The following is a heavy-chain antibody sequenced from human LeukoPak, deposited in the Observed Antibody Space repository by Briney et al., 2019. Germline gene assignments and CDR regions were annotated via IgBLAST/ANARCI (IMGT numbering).Heavy chain of an antibody. J-gene: IGHJ4*02. CDR1: GFSFSSYW. CDR3: ARSPDMGTVDY. V-gene: IGHV3-7*01. CDR2: INQDGSEK. D-gene: IGHD5-18*01. Sequence: GGSLRLSCAASGFSFSSYWMSWVRQVPGKGLEWVANINQDGSEKYYVDSVKGRFTISRDNARNLLFLQMSNLRDEDTAVYYCARSPDMGTVDYWGQGTLVTVSS.